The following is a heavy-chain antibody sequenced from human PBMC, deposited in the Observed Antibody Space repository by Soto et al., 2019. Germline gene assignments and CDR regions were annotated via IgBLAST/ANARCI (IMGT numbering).Heavy chain of an antibody. V-gene: IGHV4-31*03. CDR2: IYYSGST. D-gene: IGHD1-26*01. J-gene: IGHJ4*02. CDR3: AREGGIVGATAADY. Sequence: QVQLQESGPGLVKPSQTLSLTCTVSGGSISSGGYYWSWIRPHPGKGLEWIGYIYYSGSTYYNPSLKSRVTISVDTSKNQFSLKLSSVTAADTAVYYCAREGGIVGATAADYWGQGTLVTVSS. CDR1: GGSISSGGYY.